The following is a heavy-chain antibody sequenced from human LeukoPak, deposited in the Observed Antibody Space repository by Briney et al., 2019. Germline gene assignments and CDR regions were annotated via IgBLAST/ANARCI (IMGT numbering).Heavy chain of an antibody. D-gene: IGHD5-12*01. J-gene: IGHJ4*02. Sequence: GGSLRLSCVASGFTFSDYGMNWVRQAPGKGLEWVSYISSGGSTIYYADSVKGRFTISRGNAENSLYLQMDSLKDEDTAIYYCARLISGYDSYWGQGTLVTVSS. CDR2: ISSGGSTI. V-gene: IGHV3-48*02. CDR1: GFTFSDYG. CDR3: ARLISGYDSY.